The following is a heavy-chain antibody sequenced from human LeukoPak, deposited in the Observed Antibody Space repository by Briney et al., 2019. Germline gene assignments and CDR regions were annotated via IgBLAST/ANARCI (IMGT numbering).Heavy chain of an antibody. J-gene: IGHJ6*04. CDR1: GFTFSSYG. Sequence: PGGSLRLSCAASGFTFSSYGMHWVRQAPGKGLEWVAFIRYDGSNKYYADSVKGRFTISRDNSKNTLYLQMNSLRVEDTAVYYCAKDGDYYGSGSYGVDVWGKGTTVTISS. CDR3: AKDGDYYGSGSYGVDV. CDR2: IRYDGSNK. D-gene: IGHD3-10*01. V-gene: IGHV3-30*02.